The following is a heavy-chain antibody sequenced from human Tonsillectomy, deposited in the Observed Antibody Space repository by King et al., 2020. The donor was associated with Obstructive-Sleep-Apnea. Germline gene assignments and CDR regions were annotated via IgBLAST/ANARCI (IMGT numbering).Heavy chain of an antibody. V-gene: IGHV2-26*01. CDR3: ARLSIFGLIVKYYVMDV. Sequence: VTLKESGPVLVKPTETLTLTCTVSGVSLSNARMGVSWIRQPPGKALEWLAHIFSNDEKSYSTSLKSRLTISKDTAKSQVGLTMTNMDPGDTATYYCARLSIFGLIVKYYVMDVWGQGTTVTVSS. CDR1: GVSLSNARMG. CDR2: IFSNDEK. D-gene: IGHD3-3*01. J-gene: IGHJ6*02.